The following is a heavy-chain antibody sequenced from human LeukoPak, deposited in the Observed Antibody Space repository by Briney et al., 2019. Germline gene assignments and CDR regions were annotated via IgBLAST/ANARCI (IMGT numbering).Heavy chain of an antibody. CDR2: IYYSGST. J-gene: IGHJ4*02. CDR3: ARLLVVAAHFDY. CDR1: GGSISSYY. D-gene: IGHD2-15*01. V-gene: IGHV4-59*01. Sequence: SETLSLTCTVSGGSISSYYWSWIRQPPGKGLEWIGYIYYSGSTNYNPSLKSRVTISVDTSKNQFSLKLSSVTAADTAVYYCARLLVVAAHFDYWGQGTLVTVSS.